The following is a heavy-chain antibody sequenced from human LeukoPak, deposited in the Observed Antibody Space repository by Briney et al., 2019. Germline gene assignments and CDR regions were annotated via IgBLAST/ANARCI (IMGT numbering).Heavy chain of an antibody. Sequence: SVKVSCKASGGTFSSYAISWVRQAPGQGLEWMGGIIPMFGTANYAQKFQGRVTITADESANIAYMELSSLRSEDTAVYYCARGPFPPAATVATNNWFDPWGQGTLVTVSS. D-gene: IGHD6-13*01. J-gene: IGHJ5*02. CDR1: GGTFSSYA. CDR3: ARGPFPPAATVATNNWFDP. V-gene: IGHV1-69*13. CDR2: IIPMFGTA.